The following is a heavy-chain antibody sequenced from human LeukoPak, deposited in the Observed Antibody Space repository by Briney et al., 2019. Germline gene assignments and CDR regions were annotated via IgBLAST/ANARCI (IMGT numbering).Heavy chain of an antibody. CDR2: ISSSSSYI. D-gene: IGHD1-26*01. CDR3: ASGSYYDSEGDY. Sequence: MAGGSLRLSCAASGFTFSSYSMNWVRQAPGKGLEWVSSISSSSSYIYYADSVKGRFTISRDNAKNSLYLQMNSLRAEDTAVYYCASGSYYDSEGDYWGQGTLVTVSS. CDR1: GFTFSSYS. V-gene: IGHV3-21*01. J-gene: IGHJ4*02.